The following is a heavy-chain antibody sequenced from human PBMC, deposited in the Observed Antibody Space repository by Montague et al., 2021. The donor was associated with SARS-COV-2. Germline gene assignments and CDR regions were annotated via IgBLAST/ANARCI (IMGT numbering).Heavy chain of an antibody. CDR3: ATYRQGGSGRGY. D-gene: IGHD3-10*01. CDR1: GVSVSNPYYH. V-gene: IGHV4-61*01. CDR2: IDYGGSP. J-gene: IGHJ4*02. Sequence: SETLSLTCTVSGVSVSNPYYHWSWIRQPPGKGLEWIGYIDYGGSPNYSPSLYSRVTISLATSKNQLSLRLTSATATDTAVYYCATYRQGGSGRGYWGQGILVTVSS.